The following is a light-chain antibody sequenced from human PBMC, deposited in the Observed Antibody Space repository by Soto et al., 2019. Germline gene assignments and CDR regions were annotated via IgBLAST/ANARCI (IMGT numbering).Light chain of an antibody. J-gene: IGKJ2*01. CDR2: VAS. CDR1: QSVSSSY. CDR3: QQYGSSLYT. V-gene: IGKV3-20*01. Sequence: EIVLTQSPGTLSLSPGERATLSCRASQSVSSSYLDWYQQKPGQAPRLLIYVASRRANGIPDRFSGSGSGTAFTLTITRLEPEDFAVYYCQQYGSSLYTFGQGTKLEIK.